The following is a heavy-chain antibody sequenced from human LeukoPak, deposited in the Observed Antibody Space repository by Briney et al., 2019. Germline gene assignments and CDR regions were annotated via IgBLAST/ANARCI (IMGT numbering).Heavy chain of an antibody. J-gene: IGHJ4*02. Sequence: SVKVSCKASGYTFTSYGISWVRQAPGQGLEWMGGIIPIFGTANYAQKFQGRVTITADESTSTAYMELSSLRSEDTAVYYCARPRRIAAADSYFDYWGQGTLVTVSS. CDR2: IIPIFGTA. D-gene: IGHD6-13*01. V-gene: IGHV1-69*13. CDR3: ARPRRIAAADSYFDY. CDR1: GYTFTSYG.